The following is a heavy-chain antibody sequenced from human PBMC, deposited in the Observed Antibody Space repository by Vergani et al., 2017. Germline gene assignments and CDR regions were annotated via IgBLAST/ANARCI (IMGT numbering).Heavy chain of an antibody. CDR3: ARDGEVAGDFDY. V-gene: IGHV1-46*01. CDR2: INPSGGST. J-gene: IGHJ4*02. CDR1: GYTFTSYY. D-gene: IGHD6-19*01. Sequence: QVQLVQSGAEVKKPGASVKVSCKASGYTFTSYYMHWVRQAPGQGLEWMGIINPSGGSTSYAQKSQGRVTMTRDTSTSTVYMELSSLRSEDTAVYYCARDGEVAGDFDYWGQGTLVTVSS.